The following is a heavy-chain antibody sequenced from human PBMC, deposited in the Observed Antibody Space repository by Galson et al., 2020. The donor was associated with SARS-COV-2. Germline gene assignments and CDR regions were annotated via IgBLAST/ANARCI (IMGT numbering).Heavy chain of an antibody. D-gene: IGHD2-21*01. Sequence: SGPTLETPTQTLPLTCTFSGFSLTTSGVGVGWIRQPTGKALEWLAIIYWDDDERYSPSLKSRLTINKDTSKNQVVLTMTNMDPVDTATYYCAHRRSDSDDGGDDGDFYFSAFDVWGQGTMVTVSS. CDR2: IYWDDDE. V-gene: IGHV2-5*02. CDR3: AHRRSDSDDGGDDGDFYFSAFDV. CDR1: GFSLTTSGVG. J-gene: IGHJ3*01.